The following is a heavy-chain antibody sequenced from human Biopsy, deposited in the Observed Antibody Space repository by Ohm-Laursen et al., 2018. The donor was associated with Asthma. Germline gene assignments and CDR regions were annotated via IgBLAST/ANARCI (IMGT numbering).Heavy chain of an antibody. D-gene: IGHD6-19*01. J-gene: IGHJ6*02. Sequence: SVKVSCKAPGGTFSNFAISWVRQAPGQGLEWLGGIMTVFGTTNYAQKFQGRVTITADESTSTAYREVTSLRSEDTAIYYCARCQVGYSSGWSLLLKKIYYSGMDVWGQGTAVTVSS. V-gene: IGHV1-69*13. CDR1: GGTFSNFA. CDR2: IMTVFGTT. CDR3: ARCQVGYSSGWSLLLKKIYYSGMDV.